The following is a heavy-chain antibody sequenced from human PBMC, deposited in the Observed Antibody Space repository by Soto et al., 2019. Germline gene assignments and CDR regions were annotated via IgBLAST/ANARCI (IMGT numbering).Heavy chain of an antibody. CDR3: ARMATFGSLNWFDP. V-gene: IGHV1-8*01. CDR1: GYSFTNSD. J-gene: IGHJ5*02. D-gene: IGHD3-16*01. CDR2: MNPGSGDT. Sequence: ASVKVSCKASGYSFTNSDVTWVRQATGQGLEWMGWMNPGSGDTGYAQKFQGRVTMTRDISIATAYMELSSLRSDDTAIYYCARMATFGSLNWFDPWGQGTLVTVSS.